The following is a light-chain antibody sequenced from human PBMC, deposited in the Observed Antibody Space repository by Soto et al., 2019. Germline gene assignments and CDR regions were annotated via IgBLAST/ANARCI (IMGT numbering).Light chain of an antibody. CDR1: SSNIGNDY. J-gene: IGLJ1*01. CDR2: DNN. CDR3: GRWDSRLSTYV. V-gene: IGLV1-51*01. Sequence: QSVLTQPPSVSAAPGQQVTISCSRSSSNIGNDYVSWYQQLPGTAPKLLIYDNNKRAAGIPDRFSGSESGTSATLGITGLQTGDEADYYCGRWDSRLSTYVFGTGTKATVL.